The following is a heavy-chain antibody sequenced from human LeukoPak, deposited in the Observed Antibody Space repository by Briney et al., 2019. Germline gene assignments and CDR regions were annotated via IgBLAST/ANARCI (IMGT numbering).Heavy chain of an antibody. J-gene: IGHJ4*02. V-gene: IGHV3-48*02. Sequence: PGGSLRLSCVASGFTFSSYSMNWVRQAPGKGLEWVSYISSSSSTIYYADSVKGRFTISRDNAKNSLYLQMNSLRDEDTAVYYCARVSRSSSSNGVYWGQGTLVTVSS. CDR1: GFTFSSYS. D-gene: IGHD6-13*01. CDR2: ISSSSSTI. CDR3: ARVSRSSSSNGVY.